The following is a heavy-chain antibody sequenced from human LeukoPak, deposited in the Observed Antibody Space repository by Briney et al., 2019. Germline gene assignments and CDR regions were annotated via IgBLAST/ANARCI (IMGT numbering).Heavy chain of an antibody. CDR1: GFPFSSYA. D-gene: IGHD6-19*01. CDR3: ARVGSGWSLDV. J-gene: IGHJ6*02. V-gene: IGHV3-23*01. Sequence: GGSLKLSCAASGFPFSSYAMSWVRQAPGKGLEWGSAISGSGGSTYYADSVKGRFTISRDNAKNSLYLQMNSLRAEDTAVYYCARVGSGWSLDVWGQGTTVTVSS. CDR2: ISGSGGST.